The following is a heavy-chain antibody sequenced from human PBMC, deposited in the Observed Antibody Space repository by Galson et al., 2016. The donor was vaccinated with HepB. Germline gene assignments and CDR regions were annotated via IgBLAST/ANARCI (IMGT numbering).Heavy chain of an antibody. CDR2: ISGSDGST. J-gene: IGHJ4*02. CDR1: GFTFSSYA. CDR3: AKDLDIVVVPSAIDY. V-gene: IGHV3-23*01. Sequence: SLRLSCAASGFTFSSYAMSWVRQAPGKGLEWVSAISGSDGSTYYADSVKGRFTISRDNSKNTLYLQMNSLRAEDTAVYYCAKDLDIVVVPSAIDYWGQGTLVTVSS. D-gene: IGHD2-2*01.